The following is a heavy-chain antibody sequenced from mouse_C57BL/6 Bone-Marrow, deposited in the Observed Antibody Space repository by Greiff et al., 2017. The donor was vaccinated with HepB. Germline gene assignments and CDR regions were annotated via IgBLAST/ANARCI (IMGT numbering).Heavy chain of an antibody. D-gene: IGHD3-3*01. J-gene: IGHJ1*03. CDR1: GFSFNTYA. CDR3: VRHRGYFDV. V-gene: IGHV10-1*01. CDR2: IRSKSNNYAT. Sequence: EVQLQQSGGGLVQPKGSLKLSCAASGFSFNTYAMNWVRQAPGKGVEWVARIRSKSNNYATYYADSVKDRFTISRDDSESMLYLQMNNLKTEDTAMYYCVRHRGYFDVWGTGTTVTVSS.